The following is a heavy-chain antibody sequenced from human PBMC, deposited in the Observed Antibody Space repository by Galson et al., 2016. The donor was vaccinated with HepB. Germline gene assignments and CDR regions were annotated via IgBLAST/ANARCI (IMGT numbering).Heavy chain of an antibody. Sequence: SLRLSCAASGFAFSNYAMHWVRQAPGKGLEWVAVVSYDGRNKYYADSVKGRFTISRDNSKNTVYLQMNRLRFEDTAVYYCAKNDILAGYGAFDYWGQGTLVTVSS. CDR3: AKNDILAGYGAFDY. CDR2: VSYDGRNK. J-gene: IGHJ4*02. D-gene: IGHD3-9*01. CDR1: GFAFSNYA. V-gene: IGHV3-30*18.